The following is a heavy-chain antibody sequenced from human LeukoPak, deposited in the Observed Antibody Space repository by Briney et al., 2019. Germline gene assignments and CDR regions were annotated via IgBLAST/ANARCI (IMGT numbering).Heavy chain of an antibody. CDR3: ARIAAAAGWFDP. CDR1: GGSISSSSYY. CDR2: IYYSGST. Sequence: PSETLSLTCTVSGGSISSSSYYWGWIRQPPGKGLEWIGSIYYSGSTYYNPSLKSRVTISVDTSKNQFSLKLSSVTAADTAVYYCARIAAAAGWFDPWGQGTRVTVSS. D-gene: IGHD6-13*01. V-gene: IGHV4-39*07. J-gene: IGHJ5*02.